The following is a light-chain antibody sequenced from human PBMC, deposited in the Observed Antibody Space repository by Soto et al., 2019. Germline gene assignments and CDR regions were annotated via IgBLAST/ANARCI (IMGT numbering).Light chain of an antibody. V-gene: IGKV1-5*01. CDR3: QQYETLSGT. CDR1: QSVSGW. CDR2: DAS. Sequence: DIQMTQSPSTLSASVGDTVTVTCRASQSVSGWLAWSQQKPGEAPKHLIYDASALPRGVPSRFSGSGSVTKFTLTIAGLQPDDFATYYCQQYETLSGTFGPGTKVDIK. J-gene: IGKJ1*01.